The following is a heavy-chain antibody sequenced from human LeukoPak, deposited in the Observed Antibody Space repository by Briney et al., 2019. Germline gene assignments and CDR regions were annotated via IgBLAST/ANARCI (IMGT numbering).Heavy chain of an antibody. D-gene: IGHD3-22*01. Sequence: PGGSLRLSCAASGFTFSSYGMHWVRQAPGKGLEWVAVISYDGSNKYYADSVKGRFTISRDNSKNTLYLQMNSLRAEDTAVYYCAKLTYYYDSSGDPFRGMDAFDIWGQGTMVTVSS. J-gene: IGHJ3*02. V-gene: IGHV3-30*18. CDR1: GFTFSSYG. CDR3: AKLTYYYDSSGDPFRGMDAFDI. CDR2: ISYDGSNK.